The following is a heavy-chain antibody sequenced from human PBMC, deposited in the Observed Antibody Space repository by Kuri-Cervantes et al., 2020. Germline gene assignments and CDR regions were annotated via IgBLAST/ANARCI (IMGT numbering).Heavy chain of an antibody. CDR1: GFTFSDYY. CDR3: AREDWSGYYPRGALGY. V-gene: IGHV3-11*04. Sequence: GGSLRLSCAASGFTFSDYYMSWIRQAPGKGLEWVSYMSSSGSTIYYADSVKGRFTISRDNSKNTLYLQMGSLRAEDMAVYYCAREDWSGYYPRGALGYWGQGTLVTVSS. J-gene: IGHJ4*02. D-gene: IGHD3-3*01. CDR2: MSSSGSTI.